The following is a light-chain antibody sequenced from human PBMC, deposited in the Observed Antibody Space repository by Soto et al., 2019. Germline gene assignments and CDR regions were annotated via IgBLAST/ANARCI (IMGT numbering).Light chain of an antibody. J-gene: IGKJ1*01. CDR2: KAS. CDR3: QQYNTFWT. Sequence: DIQMTQSPSTLSASIGDRVTITCRASQSIRSWLAWYQQKPGQVPKLLIHKASNLESGVPSRFSGSGSGTEFTLTITSLQPDDFATYYCQQYNTFWTFGQGTKVEIK. V-gene: IGKV1-5*03. CDR1: QSIRSW.